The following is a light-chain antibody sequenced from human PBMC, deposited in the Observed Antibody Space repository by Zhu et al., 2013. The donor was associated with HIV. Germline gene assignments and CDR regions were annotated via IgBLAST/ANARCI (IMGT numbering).Light chain of an antibody. CDR3: QHVNENAA. CDR1: QTIDDW. J-gene: IGKJ3*01. Sequence: IQMTQSPSTLSASVGDRVTITCRASQTIDDWLAWYRQKPGKAPEVLIFDASTLKTGVPSRFNGNRSGPEFTLTISSLQPDDFTTYFCQHVNENAAFGPGTKVDV. V-gene: IGKV1-5*01. CDR2: DAS.